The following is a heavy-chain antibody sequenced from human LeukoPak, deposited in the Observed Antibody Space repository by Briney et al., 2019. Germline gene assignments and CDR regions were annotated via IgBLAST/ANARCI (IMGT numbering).Heavy chain of an antibody. J-gene: IGHJ4*02. D-gene: IGHD3-22*01. V-gene: IGHV4-59*11. CDR2: IYYSGST. CDR1: GGSISSHY. CDR3: ARRSGVLDSRDSRYYFDH. Sequence: PSETLSLTCIVSGGSISSHYWSWLRQPPGKGLEYIGYIYYSGSTDYNPSLKSRVTISLDTSKNQFSLNLSSLTAADTAVYYCARRSGVLDSRDSRYYFDHWGQGTLVTVSS.